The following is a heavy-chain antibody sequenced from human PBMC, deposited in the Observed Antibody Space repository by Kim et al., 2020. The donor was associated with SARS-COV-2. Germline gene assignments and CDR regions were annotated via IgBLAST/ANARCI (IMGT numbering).Heavy chain of an antibody. CDR3: ARDLRSGGTCFDY. D-gene: IGHD2-15*01. Sequence: GGSLRLSCAASGFTFSNYAMNWVRQAPGEGLEWVSAIGDDGAVTYYADSIKGRFTISRDNSKTTLYLEMNSLRAEDTALYYCARDLRSGGTCFDYWGQGALVTVSS. CDR1: GFTFSNYA. J-gene: IGHJ4*02. CDR2: IGDDGAVT. V-gene: IGHV3-23*01.